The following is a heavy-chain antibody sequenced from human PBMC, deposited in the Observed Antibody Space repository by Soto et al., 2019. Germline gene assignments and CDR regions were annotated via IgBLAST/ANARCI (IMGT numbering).Heavy chain of an antibody. Sequence: GGSLRLSCAASGFTFSNYAMHWVRQAPGKGLEWVALIYFDGSNKYYADSVKGRFTLSRDNSKNTLYLQMNSLRAEDTAVYYCAREVGATFNWFDPWGQGTLVTVSS. V-gene: IGHV3-33*01. CDR2: IYFDGSNK. CDR3: AREVGATFNWFDP. CDR1: GFTFSNYA. J-gene: IGHJ5*02. D-gene: IGHD1-26*01.